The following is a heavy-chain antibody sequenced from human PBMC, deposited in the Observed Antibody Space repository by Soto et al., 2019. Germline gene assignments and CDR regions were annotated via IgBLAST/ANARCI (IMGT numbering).Heavy chain of an antibody. CDR1: GFTFSNAW. D-gene: IGHD3-22*01. CDR2: IKSKTDGGTT. CDR3: TTDDYYDSSGRAFDI. V-gene: IGHV3-15*01. J-gene: IGHJ3*02. Sequence: GSLRLSCAASGFTFSNAWMSWVRQAPGKGLEWVGRIKSKTDGGTTDYAAPVKGRFTISRDDSKNTLYLQMNSLKTEDTAVYYCTTDDYYDSSGRAFDIWGQGTMVTVSS.